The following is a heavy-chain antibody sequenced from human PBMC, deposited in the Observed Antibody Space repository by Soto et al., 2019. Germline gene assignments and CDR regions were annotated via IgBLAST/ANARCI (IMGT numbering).Heavy chain of an antibody. V-gene: IGHV3-30*18. J-gene: IGHJ4*02. CDR1: GFTFSSYA. Sequence: QVHQVESGGGVVQPGRSLRLSCAASGFTFSSYAMHWVRRTPGKGLECVALISYDGINKYYADSVKGRFTVSRDNSKSTLYLQMNSLSAEDTAVYYCVKDGVSGWSDYFFDYWGQGTLVTVSS. CDR3: VKDGVSGWSDYFFDY. D-gene: IGHD6-19*01. CDR2: ISYDGINK.